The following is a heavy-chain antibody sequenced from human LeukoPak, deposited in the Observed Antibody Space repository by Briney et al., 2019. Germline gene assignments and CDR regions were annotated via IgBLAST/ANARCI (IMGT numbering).Heavy chain of an antibody. Sequence: SQTLSLTCTVSGGSISSGGYYWSWIRQPPGKGLEWIGYIYHSGSTYYNPSLKSRVTISVDRSKNQFSLKLSSVTAADTAVYYCAREGYDSSGYFGYWGQGTLVTVSS. CDR2: IYHSGST. J-gene: IGHJ4*02. CDR1: GGSISSGGYY. CDR3: AREGYDSSGYFGY. V-gene: IGHV4-30-2*01. D-gene: IGHD3-22*01.